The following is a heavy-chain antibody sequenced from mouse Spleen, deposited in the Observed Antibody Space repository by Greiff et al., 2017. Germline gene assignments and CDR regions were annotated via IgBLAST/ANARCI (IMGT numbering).Heavy chain of an antibody. CDR2: IYPGGGYT. J-gene: IGHJ2*01. V-gene: IGHV1-63*01. CDR3: ARSGLRDFDY. D-gene: IGHD1-1*01. Sequence: VQVVESGAELAKPGTSVKMSCKASGYTFTNYWIGWAKQRPGHGLEWIGDIYPGGGYTNYNEKFKGKATLTADKSSSTAYMQFSSLTSEDSAIYYCARSGLRDFDYWGQGTTLTVSS. CDR1: GYTFTNYW.